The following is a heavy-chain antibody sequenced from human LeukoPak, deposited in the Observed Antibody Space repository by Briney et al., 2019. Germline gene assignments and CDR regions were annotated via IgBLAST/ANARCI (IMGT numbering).Heavy chain of an antibody. D-gene: IGHD3-10*01. CDR3: ARDGNYGPDF. CDR2: ISAYNGLT. Sequence: ASVNVSCTASGYMFTSYGISWVRQAPGQGLEWMGWISAYNGLTHDAQKFQGRVTMTTDTSTTTAYLELRSLRSNDTAVYFCARDGNYGPDFWGHGTLVTVSS. V-gene: IGHV1-18*01. J-gene: IGHJ4*01. CDR1: GYMFTSYG.